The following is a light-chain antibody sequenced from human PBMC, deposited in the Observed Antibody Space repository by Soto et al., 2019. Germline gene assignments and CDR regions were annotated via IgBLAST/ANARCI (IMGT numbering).Light chain of an antibody. V-gene: IGLV2-23*01. CDR3: FSFTSTNTHV. Sequence: QSLLTQPASVSGSPGQSVTISCTGTSSDFGSYKFVSWYQHHPGKVPKVIIYETSKRPSGVSDRFSGSKSGNTASLTISGLQAEDEADYYCFSFTSTNTHVFGSGTKVTVL. CDR2: ETS. CDR1: SSDFGSYKF. J-gene: IGLJ1*01.